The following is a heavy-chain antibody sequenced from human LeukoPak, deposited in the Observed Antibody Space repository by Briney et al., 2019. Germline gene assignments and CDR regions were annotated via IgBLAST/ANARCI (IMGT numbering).Heavy chain of an antibody. CDR2: ISSSSSYI. CDR1: GFTFSSYA. V-gene: IGHV3-21*01. Sequence: PGASLRLSCAASGFTFSSYAMNWVRQAPGKGLEWVSSISSSSSYIYYADSVKGRFTISRDNAKNSLYLQMNSLRAEDTAVYYCARDPVEYSSSGHDYWGQGTLVTVSS. J-gene: IGHJ4*02. D-gene: IGHD6-6*01. CDR3: ARDPVEYSSSGHDY.